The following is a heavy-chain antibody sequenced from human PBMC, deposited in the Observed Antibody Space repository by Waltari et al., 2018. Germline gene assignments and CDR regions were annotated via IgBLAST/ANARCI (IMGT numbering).Heavy chain of an antibody. J-gene: IGHJ4*02. CDR2: INSDGSST. CDR3: ARDLRTAPAPPEWLGY. CDR1: GFTFSSSW. V-gene: IGHV3-74*01. Sequence: EVQLVESGGGLVQPGGSLRLSCAASGFTFSSSWLHWVRQAPGKGLVWVSRINSDGSSTSYADSVKGRFTISRDNAKNTLYLQMNSLRAEDTAVYYCARDLRTAPAPPEWLGYWGQGTLVTVSS. D-gene: IGHD6-19*01.